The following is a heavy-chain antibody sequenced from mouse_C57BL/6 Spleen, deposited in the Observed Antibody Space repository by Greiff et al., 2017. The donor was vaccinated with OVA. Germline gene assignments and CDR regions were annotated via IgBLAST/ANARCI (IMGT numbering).Heavy chain of an antibody. CDR3: AKESEYYFDY. V-gene: IGHV1-55*01. CDR1: GYTFTSYW. CDR2: IYPGSGST. J-gene: IGHJ2*01. Sequence: VQLQQPGAELVKPGASVKMSCKASGYTFTSYWITWVKQRPGQGLEWIGDIYPGSGSTNYNEKFKSKATLTVDTSSSTAYMQISSLTSEASADYYGAKESEYYFDYWGQGTTLTVSS.